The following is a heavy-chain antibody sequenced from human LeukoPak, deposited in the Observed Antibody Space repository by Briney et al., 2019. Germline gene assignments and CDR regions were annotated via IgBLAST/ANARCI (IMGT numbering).Heavy chain of an antibody. CDR3: AKEKTVRGVIAAAGNFDY. V-gene: IGHV3-74*01. CDR2: INSDGSST. CDR1: GFTFSSYW. Sequence: PGGSLRLSCAASGFTFSSYWMHWVRQAPGKGLVWVSRINSDGSSTGYADSVKGRFTISRDNAKNTLYLQMNSLRAEDTAVYYCAKEKTVRGVIAAAGNFDYWGQGTLVTVSS. D-gene: IGHD6-13*01. J-gene: IGHJ4*02.